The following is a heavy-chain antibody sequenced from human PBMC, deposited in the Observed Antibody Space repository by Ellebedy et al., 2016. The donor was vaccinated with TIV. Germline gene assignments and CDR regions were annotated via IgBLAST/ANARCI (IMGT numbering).Heavy chain of an antibody. CDR1: GYSFTTYW. Sequence: PGGSLRLSCQESGYSFTTYWIAWVRQMPGKGLEWMGIVYPGDSDARYSPSVQGHVTFSVDRSTSTAYLEWSSLKASDPAIYYCARHPGYCRGSDGCSWWFDPWGQGTPVTVSP. V-gene: IGHV5-51*01. D-gene: IGHD5-18*01. CDR2: VYPGDSDA. J-gene: IGHJ5*02. CDR3: ARHPGYCRGSDGCSWWFDP.